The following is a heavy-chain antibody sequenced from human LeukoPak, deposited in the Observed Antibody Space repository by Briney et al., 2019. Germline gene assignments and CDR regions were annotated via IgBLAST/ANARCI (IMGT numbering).Heavy chain of an antibody. Sequence: PGGCLRLSCAASVFTVSSNYMSCVRQAPGKGLEGVSVFYSGGRTYYAASVKGRVTISKHNSNNTLHLRINRLKAEDTARYYFSRDGPSYDILTGYPDYWGQGTLVTVSS. J-gene: IGHJ4*02. CDR2: FYSGGRT. D-gene: IGHD3-9*01. V-gene: IGHV3-53*04. CDR3: SRDGPSYDILTGYPDY. CDR1: VFTVSSNY.